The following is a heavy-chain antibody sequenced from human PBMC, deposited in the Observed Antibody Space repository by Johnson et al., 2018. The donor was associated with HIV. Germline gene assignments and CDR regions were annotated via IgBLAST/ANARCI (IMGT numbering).Heavy chain of an antibody. J-gene: IGHJ3*02. CDR3: VTPTLGAEAFDI. CDR1: GFTFDDYD. Sequence: QVQLVESGGGVARHGGSLRLSCAASGFTFDDYDMNWVRQAPGKGLEWVAVISYDGSNKYYADSVKGRFTISRDASKDTLYLQMNNLKTEDTAIYYCVTPTLGAEAFDIWGQGTLVTVSS. CDR2: ISYDGSNK. V-gene: IGHV3-30*03. D-gene: IGHD1-26*01.